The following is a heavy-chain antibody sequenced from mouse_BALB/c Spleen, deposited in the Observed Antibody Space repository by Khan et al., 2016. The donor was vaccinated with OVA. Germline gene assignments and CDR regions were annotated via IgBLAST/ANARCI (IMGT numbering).Heavy chain of an antibody. CDR3: VRDGAYHRNDGWVAY. V-gene: IGHV1-4*01. CDR2: INPSNGYT. J-gene: IGHJ3*01. Sequence: VQLQQSGAELARPGASVKMSCKASGYTFTSYTIHWIKLRPGQGLEWIGYINPSNGYTNYNQKFKDKATLTADKSSTTAYMELSSLTSDDSALNNCVRDGAYHRNDGWVAYWGQGTLVTVSA. D-gene: IGHD2-14*01. CDR1: GYTFTSYT.